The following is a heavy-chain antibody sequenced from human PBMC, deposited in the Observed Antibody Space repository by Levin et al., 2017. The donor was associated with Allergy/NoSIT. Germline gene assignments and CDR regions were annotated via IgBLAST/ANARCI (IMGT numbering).Heavy chain of an antibody. D-gene: IGHD2-2*01. CDR2: IYYSGST. CDR3: ARQFAPSSNWDIDY. CDR1: GDSIGSRAFY. Sequence: SETLSLTCTVSGDSIGSRAFYWGWIRQPPGKGLEWVASIYYSGSTYYNPSLKSRVTVSVDTSKNQFSLKPTSVTAADTAIYYCARQFAPSSNWDIDYWGPGTLVTVSS. J-gene: IGHJ4*02. V-gene: IGHV4-39*01.